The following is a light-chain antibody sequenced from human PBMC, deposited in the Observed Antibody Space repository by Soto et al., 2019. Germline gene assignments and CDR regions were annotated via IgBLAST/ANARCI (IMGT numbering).Light chain of an antibody. CDR1: HSRLSSGVETY. CDR3: MQRTQLTLT. V-gene: IGKV2D-29*02. Sequence: IVLSQTPLSLSVTPGQPSSISCRSSHSRLSSGVETYLFCYLQRPGQSPQXXIYEVSNRISAVPDRFSGSGSGTDFTLKISRVEAEDAGVYDCMQRTQLTLTFGQGTRLEIK. J-gene: IGKJ5*01. CDR2: EVS.